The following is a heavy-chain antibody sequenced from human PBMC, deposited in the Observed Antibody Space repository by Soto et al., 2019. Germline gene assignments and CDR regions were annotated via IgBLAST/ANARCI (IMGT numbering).Heavy chain of an antibody. V-gene: IGHV3-33*01. Sequence: LRLSCAASGFTFSSYGMHWVRQAPGKGLEWVAVIWYDGSNKYYADSVKGRFTISRDNSKNTLYLQMNSLRAEDTAVYYCARDSVHSSSDYYYYYGMDVWGQGTTVTVSS. CDR1: GFTFSSYG. CDR2: IWYDGSNK. CDR3: ARDSVHSSSDYYYYYGMDV. J-gene: IGHJ6*02. D-gene: IGHD6-6*01.